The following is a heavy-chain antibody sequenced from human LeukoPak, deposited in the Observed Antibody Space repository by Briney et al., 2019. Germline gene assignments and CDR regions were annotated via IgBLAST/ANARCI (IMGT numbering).Heavy chain of an antibody. J-gene: IGHJ4*02. CDR1: GGSISSYY. Sequence: SETLSLTCSVSGGSISSYYWSWIRQLPGKGLEWIGYIHYSGSTNYNPSLKSRVTISADTSNNQFSLKLSSVTAADTAVYYCARSHSSVQYYFDYWGQGTLVTVSS. V-gene: IGHV4-59*08. CDR2: IHYSGST. D-gene: IGHD5-18*01. CDR3: ARSHSSVQYYFDY.